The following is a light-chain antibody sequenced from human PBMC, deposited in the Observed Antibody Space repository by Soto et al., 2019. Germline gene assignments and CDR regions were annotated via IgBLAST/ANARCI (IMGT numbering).Light chain of an antibody. Sequence: DIQMTQSPASLSASVGDRVTITCQASQDISNFLNWYRQKPGEAPNLLIYDASTLETGVPLRFSGSGYGSYVSFTISSLQPEDVATYYCQQYKSLPLTFGGGTKVEIK. CDR1: QDISNF. CDR2: DAS. V-gene: IGKV1-33*01. J-gene: IGKJ4*01. CDR3: QQYKSLPLT.